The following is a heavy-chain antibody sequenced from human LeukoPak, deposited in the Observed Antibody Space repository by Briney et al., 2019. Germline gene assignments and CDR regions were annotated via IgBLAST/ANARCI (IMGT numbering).Heavy chain of an antibody. CDR3: ARDGQQLYYFDY. Sequence: GGSLRLSCAASGFTFSSYAMSWVRQAPGKGLEWVSAISGSGGSTYYADSVKGRFTISRDNSKNTLYLQMNSLRAEDTAVYYCARDGQQLYYFDYWGQGTLVTVSS. CDR1: GFTFSSYA. D-gene: IGHD6-13*01. J-gene: IGHJ4*02. CDR2: ISGSGGST. V-gene: IGHV3-23*01.